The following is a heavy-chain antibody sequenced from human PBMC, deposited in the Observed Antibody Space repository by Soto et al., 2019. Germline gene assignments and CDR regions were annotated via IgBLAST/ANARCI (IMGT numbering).Heavy chain of an antibody. J-gene: IGHJ4*02. CDR2: IIPIFGTA. Sequence: ASVKVSCKASGGTFSSYAISWVRQAPGQGLEWMGGIIPIFGTANYAQKFQGRVTITADKSTSTAYMELSSLRSGDTAVYYCASGGLRFLEWLSPLDYWGQGTLVTVSS. D-gene: IGHD3-3*01. CDR3: ASGGLRFLEWLSPLDY. CDR1: GGTFSSYA. V-gene: IGHV1-69*06.